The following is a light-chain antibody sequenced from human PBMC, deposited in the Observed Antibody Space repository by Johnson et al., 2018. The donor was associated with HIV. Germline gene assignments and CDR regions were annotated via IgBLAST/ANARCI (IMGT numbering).Light chain of an antibody. Sequence: QSVLTQPPSVSAAPGQKVTISCSGSSSNIGNNYVSWYQQLPGTAPKLLIYDNNKRPSGIPDRFSGSKSGTSATLGITGLKTGDEADYYCGTWDSGLSAAGNVFGTGTKVTVL. CDR1: SSNIGNNY. CDR3: GTWDSGLSAAGNV. V-gene: IGLV1-51*01. CDR2: DNN. J-gene: IGLJ1*01.